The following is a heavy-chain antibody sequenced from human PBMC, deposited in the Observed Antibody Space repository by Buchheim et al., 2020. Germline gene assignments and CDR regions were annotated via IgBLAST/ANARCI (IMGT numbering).Heavy chain of an antibody. V-gene: IGHV1-69*01. CDR2: IIPIFGTA. J-gene: IGHJ6*03. Sequence: QVQLVQSGAEVKKPGSSVKVSCKASGGTFSSYAISWVRQAPGQGLEWMGGIIPIFGTANYAQKFQGRVTITADDSTSTAHMELSSLRSEDTAVYYCARGQLGYDSSGGTGYYYYYMDVWGKGTT. D-gene: IGHD3-22*01. CDR3: ARGQLGYDSSGGTGYYYYYMDV. CDR1: GGTFSSYA.